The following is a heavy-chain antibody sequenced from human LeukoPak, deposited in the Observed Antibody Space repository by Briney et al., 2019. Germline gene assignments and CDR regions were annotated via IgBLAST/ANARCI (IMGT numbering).Heavy chain of an antibody. Sequence: GGSLRLSCAASGFIFRDYWMHWVRQAPGKGLVWVSRINNDATSTSYADSVKGRFIISRDNAKNTLYLQVNSLRVEDTAVYYCARGQPPSPHYSMGVWGHGTTVIVSS. CDR2: INNDATST. J-gene: IGHJ6*02. CDR1: GFIFRDYW. CDR3: ARGQPPSPHYSMGV. V-gene: IGHV3-74*01.